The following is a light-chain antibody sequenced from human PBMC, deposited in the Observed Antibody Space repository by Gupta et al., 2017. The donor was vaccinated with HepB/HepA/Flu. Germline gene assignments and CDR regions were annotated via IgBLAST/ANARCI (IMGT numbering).Light chain of an antibody. Sequence: DIQMTQSPSSLSASVGDRVTITCRVSQSISSYLNWYQQKPGKAPKLLIYAASSLQSGVPSRFSGSGSGTDFTLTISSLQPEDFATYYCQQSDSTPWTFGQGTKVEIK. CDR1: QSISSY. CDR3: QQSDSTPWT. V-gene: IGKV1-39*01. CDR2: AAS. J-gene: IGKJ1*01.